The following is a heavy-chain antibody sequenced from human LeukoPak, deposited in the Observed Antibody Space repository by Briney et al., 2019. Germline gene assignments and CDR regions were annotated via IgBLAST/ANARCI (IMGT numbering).Heavy chain of an antibody. V-gene: IGHV3-33*06. CDR2: IWYDGSNK. D-gene: IGHD3-10*01. CDR1: GFTFSSYG. CDR3: AKDPYYYGLSGSDY. J-gene: IGHJ4*02. Sequence: GGSLRLSCAASGFTFSSYGMHWVRQAPGKGLEWVAVIWYDGSNKYYADSVKGRFTISRDNSKNTLYLQMNSLRAEDTAVYYCAKDPYYYGLSGSDYWGQGTLVTVSS.